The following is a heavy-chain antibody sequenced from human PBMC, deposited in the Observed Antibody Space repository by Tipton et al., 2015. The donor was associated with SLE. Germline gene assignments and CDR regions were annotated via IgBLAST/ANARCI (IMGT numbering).Heavy chain of an antibody. CDR1: GFTFSSYS. Sequence: SLRLSCAASGFTFSSYSMNWVRQAPGKGLEWVSSISSSSSYIYYADSVKGRFTISRDNSKNTLYLQMNSLRAEDTAVYYCARGGDPYWYFDLWGRGTLVTVSS. D-gene: IGHD2-21*02. CDR2: ISSSSSYI. CDR3: ARGGDPYWYFDL. J-gene: IGHJ2*01. V-gene: IGHV3-21*01.